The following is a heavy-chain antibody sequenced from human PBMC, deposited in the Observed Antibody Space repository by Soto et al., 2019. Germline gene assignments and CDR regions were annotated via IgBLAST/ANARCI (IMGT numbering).Heavy chain of an antibody. CDR3: ARGDSTDCSNGVCSFFYNHDMDV. CDR1: GYSFTDYH. D-gene: IGHD2-8*01. J-gene: IGHJ6*02. V-gene: IGHV1-2*04. CDR2: INPKSGGT. Sequence: GASVKVSCKASGYSFTDYHIHWVRQAPGQGLEWLGRINPKSGGTSTAQKFQGWVTMTTDTSISTASMELTRLTSDDTAIYYCARGDSTDCSNGVCSFFYNHDMDVWGQGTRSPSP.